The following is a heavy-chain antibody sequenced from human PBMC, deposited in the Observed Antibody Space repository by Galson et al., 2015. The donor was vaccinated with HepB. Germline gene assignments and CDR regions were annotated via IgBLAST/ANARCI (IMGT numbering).Heavy chain of an antibody. CDR1: GFTFGDYA. D-gene: IGHD3-22*01. J-gene: IGHJ4*02. V-gene: IGHV3-49*03. Sequence: SLRLSCATSGFTFGDYAMSWFRQAPGKGLEWVGLIRSKAYGGTTEYAASVKGRFTISRDDSKSIAYLQMNSLKTEDTAVYYCARVTYYYDNSGYHKFDYWGQGTLVTVSS. CDR2: IRSKAYGGTT. CDR3: ARVTYYYDNSGYHKFDY.